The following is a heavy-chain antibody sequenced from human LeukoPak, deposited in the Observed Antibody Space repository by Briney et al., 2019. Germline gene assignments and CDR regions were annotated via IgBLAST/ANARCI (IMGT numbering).Heavy chain of an antibody. CDR2: TSTSGGST. CDR1: AFTFSSYA. CDR3: ATARGGY. D-gene: IGHD2-15*01. Sequence: PGGSLRLSCAPSAFTFSSYAMSWVRQAPGKGLEWVSGTSTSGGSTYYADSVKGRFTISRDNSKNTLSLQMTSLRAEDTAVYYCATARGGYWGQGTLVTVSS. J-gene: IGHJ4*02. V-gene: IGHV3-23*01.